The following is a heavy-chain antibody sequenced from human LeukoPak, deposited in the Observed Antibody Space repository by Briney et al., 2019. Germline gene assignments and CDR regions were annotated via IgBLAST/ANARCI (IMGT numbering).Heavy chain of an antibody. CDR3: AKELGDFWSGYSGYYMDV. J-gene: IGHJ6*03. CDR2: IKQDESEK. CDR1: GFTFRNYW. V-gene: IGHV3-7*01. D-gene: IGHD3-3*01. Sequence: PGGSLRLSCAGSGFTFRNYWMSWVRQAPGKGLEWVANIKQDESEKYYVDSVKGRFTISRDNANNSLYLQMNSLRAEDTAVYYCAKELGDFWSGYSGYYMDVWGKGTTVTVSS.